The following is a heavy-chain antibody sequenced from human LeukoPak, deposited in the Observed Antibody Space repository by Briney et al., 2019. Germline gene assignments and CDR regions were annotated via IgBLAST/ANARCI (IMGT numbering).Heavy chain of an antibody. D-gene: IGHD5-18*01. Sequence: SETLSLTCTVSGDSISSYYWSWIRQPAGKGLEWIGRIYTSGTTNYNPSLKSRVTMSVDTSKNQFSLKLSSVTAADTAVYYCARLPLIQLWLPYYFDYWGQGTLVTVSS. CDR1: GDSISSYY. V-gene: IGHV4-4*07. J-gene: IGHJ4*02. CDR3: ARLPLIQLWLPYYFDY. CDR2: IYTSGTT.